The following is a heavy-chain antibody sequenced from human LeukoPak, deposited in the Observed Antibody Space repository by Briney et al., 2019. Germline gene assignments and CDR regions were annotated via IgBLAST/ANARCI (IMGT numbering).Heavy chain of an antibody. Sequence: SETLSLTCTVSGGSISSYYWSWIRQPPGKGLEWIGFIYYSGSTNYNPSLKSRVTISVDTSKNQFSLKLSSVTAADTAVYYCARHGYSSGWYYFDYWGQGTLVTVSS. J-gene: IGHJ4*02. CDR1: GGSISSYY. CDR3: ARHGYSSGWYYFDY. V-gene: IGHV4-59*08. D-gene: IGHD6-19*01. CDR2: IYYSGST.